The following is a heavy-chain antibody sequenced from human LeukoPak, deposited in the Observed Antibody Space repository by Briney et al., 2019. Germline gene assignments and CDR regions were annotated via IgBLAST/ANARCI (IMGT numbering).Heavy chain of an antibody. Sequence: SETLSLTYAAYVGSFRGCCWSWIRQPPGKGLEWIGEINHSGSTNYNPSLKSRVTISVDTSKNQFSLKLSSVTAADTAVYYCARDRGYYGMDVWGQRTTVTVSS. J-gene: IGHJ6*02. CDR1: VGSFRGCC. CDR2: INHSGST. V-gene: IGHV4-34*09. CDR3: ARDRGYYGMDV. D-gene: IGHD5-24*01.